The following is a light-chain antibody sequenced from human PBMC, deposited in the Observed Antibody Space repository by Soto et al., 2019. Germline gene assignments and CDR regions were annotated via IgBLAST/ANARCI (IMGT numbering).Light chain of an antibody. Sequence: QAVVTQEPSLTVSPGGTVTLTCASSTGVVTSGYYPNWFQQKPGQAPRALICNTSTKHSWTPARFSGSLLGGKAALTLSGVQPEDEAEYFCLLHSDVGWVFGGGTKLTVL. V-gene: IGLV7-43*01. J-gene: IGLJ3*02. CDR3: LLHSDVGWV. CDR2: NTS. CDR1: TGVVTSGYY.